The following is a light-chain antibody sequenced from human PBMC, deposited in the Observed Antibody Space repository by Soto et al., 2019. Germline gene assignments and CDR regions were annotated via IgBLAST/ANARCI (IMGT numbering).Light chain of an antibody. CDR3: SSYTSSSTLDVV. CDR2: DVS. CDR1: SSDVGGYNY. J-gene: IGLJ2*01. Sequence: QSALTQPASVSGSPGQSITISCTGTSSDVGGYNYVSWYQQHPGKAPKLMIYDVSNRPSGVSNRFSGSKSGNTASLTISGLRAEDEADYYCSSYTSSSTLDVVFGGGTKLT. V-gene: IGLV2-14*01.